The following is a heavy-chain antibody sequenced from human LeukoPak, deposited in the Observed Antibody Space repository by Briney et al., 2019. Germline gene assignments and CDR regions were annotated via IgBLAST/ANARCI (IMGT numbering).Heavy chain of an antibody. V-gene: IGHV3-48*03. CDR3: ARVGATNWAYYFDY. D-gene: IGHD7-27*01. Sequence: GGSLRLSCAASGFTFSSYETNWVRQAPGKGLEWISYISTSITITSYADSVKGRFTISRDNAKNSLYLQLNSLRDEDTAVYYCARVGATNWAYYFDYWGQGTLVTVSS. CDR2: ISTSITIT. J-gene: IGHJ4*02. CDR1: GFTFSSYE.